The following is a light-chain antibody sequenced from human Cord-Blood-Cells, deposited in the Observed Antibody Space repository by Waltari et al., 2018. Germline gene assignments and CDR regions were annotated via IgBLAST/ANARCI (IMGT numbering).Light chain of an antibody. J-gene: IGLJ3*02. CDR2: EGS. CDR1: SSDAGSYNL. CDR3: CSYAGSSTWV. Sequence: QSALTQPASVSGSPGQSITISCTVTSSDAGSYNLVTWYQQHPGKAPKLMFYEGSKRPSGVSKRFSGSKSGNTASLTISGLQAENEADYYCCSYAGSSTWVFGGGTKLTVL. V-gene: IGLV2-23*01.